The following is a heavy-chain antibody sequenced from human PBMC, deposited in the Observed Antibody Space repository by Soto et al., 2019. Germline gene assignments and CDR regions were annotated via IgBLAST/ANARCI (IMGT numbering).Heavy chain of an antibody. CDR2: ISYDGSNK. CDR1: GFTFSSYA. D-gene: IGHD6-13*01. CDR3: ARVGGGHIASVGGKANYYYYGIDV. Sequence: LRLSCAASGFTFSSYAMHWFRQAPGKGPEWVAVISYDGSNKYYADSVKGRFTISRDNSKNTLYLQMNSMRAEDTAVYYCARVGGGHIASVGGKANYYYYGIDVWGQRSSDTVSS. V-gene: IGHV3-30-3*01. J-gene: IGHJ6*02.